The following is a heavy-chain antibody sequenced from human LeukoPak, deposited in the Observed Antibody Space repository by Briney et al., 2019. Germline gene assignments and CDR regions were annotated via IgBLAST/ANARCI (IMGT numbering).Heavy chain of an antibody. CDR2: INSDGTSV. CDR1: GFTFDNHW. D-gene: IGHD3-22*01. V-gene: IGHV3-74*01. Sequence: GGSLRLSCAASGFTFDNHWMHWIRQVPGKGLVWVSRINSDGTSVDYADSVKGRFTISRDNAKNTLSLLMNSLRAEDTAVYYCARGLHLLPRSTLDYWGQGTLVTVSS. CDR3: ARGLHLLPRSTLDY. J-gene: IGHJ4*02.